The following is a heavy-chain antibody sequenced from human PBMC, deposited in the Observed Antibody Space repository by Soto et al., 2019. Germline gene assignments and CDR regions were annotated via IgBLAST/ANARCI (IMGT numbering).Heavy chain of an antibody. Sequence: SETLSLTCAVYGGSFSGNYWNWIRQPPGKGLEWIGETNDRGTTNYNPSLKSRVTISVDTSKNQFSLKLSSVTAADTAVYYCARVDIVVVPAAIRDIWFDPWGQGTLVTVSS. CDR1: GGSFSGNY. D-gene: IGHD2-2*01. CDR2: TNDRGTT. J-gene: IGHJ5*02. V-gene: IGHV4-34*01. CDR3: ARVDIVVVPAAIRDIWFDP.